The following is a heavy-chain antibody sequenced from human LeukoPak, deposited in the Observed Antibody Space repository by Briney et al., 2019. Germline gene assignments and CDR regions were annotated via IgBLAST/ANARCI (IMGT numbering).Heavy chain of an antibody. V-gene: IGHV4-31*03. CDR1: GGSISSGGYY. J-gene: IGHJ5*02. CDR3: AARRSGRPKNWFDP. D-gene: IGHD3-10*01. CDR2: IYYSGST. Sequence: PSETLSLTCTVSGGSISSGGYYWSWIRQHPGKGLEWIGYIYYSGSTYYNPSLKSRVTISVDTSKNQFSLKLSSVTAADTAVYYCAARRSGRPKNWFDPWGQGTLVTVSS.